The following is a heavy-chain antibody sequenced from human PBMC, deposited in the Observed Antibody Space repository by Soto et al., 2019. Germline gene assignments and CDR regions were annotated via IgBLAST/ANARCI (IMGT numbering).Heavy chain of an antibody. CDR1: GFTFSSYA. CDR2: ISYDGSNK. V-gene: IGHV3-30-3*01. Sequence: QVQLVESGGGVVQPGRSLRLSCAASGFTFSSYAMHWVRQAPGKGLEWVAVISYDGSNKYYADSVKGRFTISRDNSKNTLYLQMNSLRAEDTAVYYCARDSVAGTMIVVVSDWGQGTLVTVSS. CDR3: ARDSVAGTMIVVVSD. J-gene: IGHJ4*02. D-gene: IGHD3-22*01.